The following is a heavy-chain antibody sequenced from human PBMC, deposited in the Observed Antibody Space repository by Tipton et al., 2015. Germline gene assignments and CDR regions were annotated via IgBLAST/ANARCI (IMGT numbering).Heavy chain of an antibody. CDR1: GDIFTSFW. J-gene: IGHJ4*02. CDR2: IYPGDSET. CDR3: VRRARRVGSHSYPYYFDY. V-gene: IGHV5-51*01. D-gene: IGHD1-26*01. Sequence: QAGAEVKKPGEALKISCKGSGDIFTSFWIGWVRQMPGNGLEWMGTIYPGDSETRYNPSFQGQIPISADKSITTAYLQWRSLKASDTAMYYCVRRARRVGSHSYPYYFDYWGQGTLVPVSS.